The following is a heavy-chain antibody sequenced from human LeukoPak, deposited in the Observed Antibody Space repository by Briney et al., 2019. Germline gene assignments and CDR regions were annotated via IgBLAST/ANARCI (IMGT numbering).Heavy chain of an antibody. J-gene: IGHJ5*01. Sequence: SVKVSCKTSGGTLSSYAISSVRQAPGQELEWMGGIIPIFGTANYAQKFQGRVTITADKSTSTAYMELSSLRSEDTAVYYCARDRYNNYYDSSGYDSWGDGTLVTVSS. CDR1: GGTLSSYA. CDR3: ARDRYNNYYDSSGYDS. D-gene: IGHD3-22*01. V-gene: IGHV1-69*06. CDR2: IIPIFGTA.